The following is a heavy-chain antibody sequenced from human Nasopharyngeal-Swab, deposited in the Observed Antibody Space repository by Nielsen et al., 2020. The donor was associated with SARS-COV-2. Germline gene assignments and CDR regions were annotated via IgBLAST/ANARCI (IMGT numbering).Heavy chain of an antibody. CDR2: ISSTTPYI. CDR3: ARDTGGPPNYFDP. D-gene: IGHD1-7*01. CDR1: RFTFSSCS. V-gene: IGHV3-21*01. Sequence: GGSLRLSCAASRFTFSSCSMNWVRQAPGKGLEWISSISSTTPYIYYADSVKGRFTISRDNAKNSLYLQMNFLRVEDTAMYYCARDTGGPPNYFDPWGQGTLVTVSS. J-gene: IGHJ5*02.